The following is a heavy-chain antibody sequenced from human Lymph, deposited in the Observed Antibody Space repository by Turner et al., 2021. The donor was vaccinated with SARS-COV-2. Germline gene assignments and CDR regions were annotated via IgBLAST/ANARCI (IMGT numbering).Heavy chain of an antibody. CDR2: INPNSGGT. CDR3: ARDVERYNDFWSGYSGGYGLDV. V-gene: IGHV1-2*02. Sequence: QVQLVQSGAEVKKPGASVKVSCKASGYTFTAYYMHWVRQAPGQGLEWMGWINPNSGGTNYAQKFQGRVTMTRDTSISTAYMELSRLRSDDTAGYYCARDVERYNDFWSGYSGGYGLDVWGQGTTVTVSS. J-gene: IGHJ6*02. CDR1: GYTFTAYY. D-gene: IGHD3-3*01.